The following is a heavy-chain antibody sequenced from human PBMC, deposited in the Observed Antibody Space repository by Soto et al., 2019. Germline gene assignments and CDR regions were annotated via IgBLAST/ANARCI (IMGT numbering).Heavy chain of an antibody. D-gene: IGHD3-22*01. J-gene: IGHJ4*01. Sequence: SETLSLTCTVSSGSITTSNYYWVWIRQPPGKGLEWITMIYSSGTTYYNPSLKSRVTISVDTSKNQFSLKLSSVSAADTAVYYCANYKGGSSYTGTYWGQEPWSPSPQ. CDR2: IYSSGTT. CDR1: SGSITTSNYY. V-gene: IGHV4-39*01. CDR3: ANYKGGSSYTGTY.